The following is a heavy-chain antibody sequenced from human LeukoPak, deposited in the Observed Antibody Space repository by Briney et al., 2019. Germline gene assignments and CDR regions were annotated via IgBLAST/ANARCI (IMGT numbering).Heavy chain of an antibody. V-gene: IGHV1-69*04. Sequence: SVKVSCKASGGTFSSYAISWVRQAPGQGLEWMGRIIPILGIANYAQKFQGRVTITADKSTSTAYMELSSLRSEDTAVYCCARTSGYDSTTTADYWGQGTLVTVSS. CDR1: GGTFSSYA. CDR3: ARTSGYDSTTTADY. J-gene: IGHJ4*02. D-gene: IGHD5-12*01. CDR2: IIPILGIA.